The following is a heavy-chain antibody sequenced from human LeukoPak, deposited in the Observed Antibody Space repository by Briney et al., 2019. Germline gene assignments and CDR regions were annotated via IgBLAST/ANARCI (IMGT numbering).Heavy chain of an antibody. D-gene: IGHD6-6*01. J-gene: IGHJ5*02. CDR2: INHSGST. V-gene: IGHV4-34*01. CDR1: GGSFSGYY. Sequence: SETLSLTCAVYGGSFSGYYWSWLRQPPGKGLEWLGEINHSGSTNYNPSLKSRVTISVETSKKQFSLTLSSVTAADTAVYYCARYIAAHQNWFYPWGQGTLVTVSS. CDR3: ARYIAAHQNWFYP.